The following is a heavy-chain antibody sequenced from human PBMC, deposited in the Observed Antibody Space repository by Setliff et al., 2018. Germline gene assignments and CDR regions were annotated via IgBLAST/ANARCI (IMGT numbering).Heavy chain of an antibody. CDR2: IYYSGTT. J-gene: IGHJ4*02. Sequence: SETLSLTCIVSGGSISSHYWNWIRQPPGKGLEWIGYIYYSGTTNYNPSVNSRVTISLDTSKKQISLKLYFVTAADTAVYYCARALDTGGYRYNRMGYLDSWGQGTLVTVSS. D-gene: IGHD2-8*02. CDR1: GGSISSHY. V-gene: IGHV4-59*11. CDR3: ARALDTGGYRYNRMGYLDS.